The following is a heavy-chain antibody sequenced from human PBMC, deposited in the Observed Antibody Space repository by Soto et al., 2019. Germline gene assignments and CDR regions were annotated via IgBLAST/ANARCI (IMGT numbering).Heavy chain of an antibody. J-gene: IGHJ6*03. D-gene: IGHD2-8*01. Sequence: GGSLRLSCAASGFTFSSYAMHWVRQAPGKGLEYVSAISSNGGSTYYANSVKGRFTISRDNSKNTLYLQMGSLRAEDMAVYYCASLVDIVPTHYMDVWGKGTTVTVSS. CDR3: ASLVDIVPTHYMDV. CDR2: ISSNGGST. CDR1: GFTFSSYA. V-gene: IGHV3-64*01.